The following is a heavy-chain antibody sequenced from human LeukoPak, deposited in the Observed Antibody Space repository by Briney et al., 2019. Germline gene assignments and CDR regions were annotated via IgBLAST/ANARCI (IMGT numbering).Heavy chain of an antibody. J-gene: IGHJ5*02. D-gene: IGHD3-10*01. Sequence: GESLKTSCKGSGYSFTSYWISWVRQMPGKGLEWMGRIDPSDSYTNYSPSFQGHVTISADKSISTAYLQWSSLKASDTAMYYCARHGLLWFGERGDWFDPWGQGTLVTVSS. CDR1: GYSFTSYW. CDR3: ARHGLLWFGERGDWFDP. CDR2: IDPSDSYT. V-gene: IGHV5-10-1*01.